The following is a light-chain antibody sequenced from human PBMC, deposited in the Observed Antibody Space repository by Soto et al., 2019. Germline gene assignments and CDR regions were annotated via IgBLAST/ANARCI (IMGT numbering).Light chain of an antibody. CDR1: SSDVGSYNL. V-gene: IGLV2-23*02. Sequence: QSALTQPASVSGSPGQSITISCTGTSSDVGSYNLVSWYQQHPGKAPTLMIYGVSERPSGVSNRFSGSKSGNTASLTISGLQTEDEADYYCCSYGGSTTYVFGTGTKLTVL. J-gene: IGLJ1*01. CDR2: GVS. CDR3: CSYGGSTTYV.